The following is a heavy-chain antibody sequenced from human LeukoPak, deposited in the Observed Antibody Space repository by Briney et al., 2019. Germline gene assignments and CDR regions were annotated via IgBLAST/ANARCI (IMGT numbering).Heavy chain of an antibody. J-gene: IGHJ4*02. D-gene: IGHD5-18*01. Sequence: GGSLRLSCAASGFTFDDYVMHWVRQAPGKGLEWVSGISWNSGSIGYADSVKGRFTISRDNAKNSLYLQMNSLRADDTAVYYCARDQGYRYGSTYRSTVFDYWGQGTLVTVSS. CDR3: ARDQGYRYGSTYRSTVFDY. V-gene: IGHV3-9*01. CDR2: ISWNSGSI. CDR1: GFTFDDYV.